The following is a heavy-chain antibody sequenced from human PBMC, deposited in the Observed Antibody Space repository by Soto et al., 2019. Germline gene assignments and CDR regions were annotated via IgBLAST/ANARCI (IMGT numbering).Heavy chain of an antibody. CDR1: GGSISSGGYY. Sequence: PSETLSLTCTVSGGSISSGGYYWSWIRQHPGKGLEWIGYIYYSGSTYYNPSLKSRVTISVDTSKNQFSLKLSSVTAADTAVYYCARTDCSSTSCYLDYWGQGTLVTVSS. CDR3: ARTDCSSTSCYLDY. CDR2: IYYSGST. J-gene: IGHJ4*02. V-gene: IGHV4-31*03. D-gene: IGHD2-2*01.